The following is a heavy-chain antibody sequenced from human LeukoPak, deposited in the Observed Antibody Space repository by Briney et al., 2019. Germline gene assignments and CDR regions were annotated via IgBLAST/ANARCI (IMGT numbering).Heavy chain of an antibody. J-gene: IGHJ4*02. CDR3: ARVGALGAIRIFDY. CDR1: GYSISSGYY. V-gene: IGHV4-38-2*02. CDR2: IYHSGST. Sequence: SETLSLTCTVSGYSISSGYYWGWIRQPPGKGLEWIGSIYHSGSTYYNPSLKSRVTISVDTSKNQFSLKLSSVTAADTAVYYCARVGALGAIRIFDYWGQGTLVTVSS. D-gene: IGHD1-26*01.